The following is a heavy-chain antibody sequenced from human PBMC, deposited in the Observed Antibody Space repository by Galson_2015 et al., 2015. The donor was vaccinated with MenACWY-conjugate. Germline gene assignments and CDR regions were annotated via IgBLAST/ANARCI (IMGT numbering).Heavy chain of an antibody. CDR2: IYSGGST. Sequence: SLRLSCAASGFTVSSNYMSWVRQAPGKGLEWVSVIYSGGSTYYADSVKGRFTISRDNSKNTLYLQMNSLRAEDTAVYYCARGGGYSYGFLDYWGQGTLVTVSS. CDR1: GFTVSSNY. D-gene: IGHD5-18*01. CDR3: ARGGGYSYGFLDY. V-gene: IGHV3-53*01. J-gene: IGHJ4*02.